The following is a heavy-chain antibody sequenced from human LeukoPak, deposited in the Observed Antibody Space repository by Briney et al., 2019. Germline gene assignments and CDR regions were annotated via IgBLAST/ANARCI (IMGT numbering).Heavy chain of an antibody. CDR1: GSYFNKYD. CDR3: ARDYYGGGSYPFDY. J-gene: IGHJ4*02. D-gene: IGHD3-10*01. Sequence: PGRSLRLACAASGSYFNKYDMGCVRQAPGKWLAWLSYISSNSATEYYADSVKGRFTISRDNHKNSLYLRVNSLRDEDTAVYYCARDYYGGGSYPFDYWGQGTLVSVSS. CDR2: ISSNSATE. V-gene: IGHV3-48*02.